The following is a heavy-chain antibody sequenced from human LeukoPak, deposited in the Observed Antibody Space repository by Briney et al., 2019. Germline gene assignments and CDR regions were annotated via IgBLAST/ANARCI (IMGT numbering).Heavy chain of an antibody. CDR1: GFIFSDYY. Sequence: PGGTLRLSCAASGFIFSDYYMSWIRQAPGKGLEWVSYISSSSDNTNYADFVKGRFTISRGNAKNTLYLQMSSLRAEDTAVYYRARGYSTTWYNHFDPWGQGTLVTVSS. D-gene: IGHD6-13*01. J-gene: IGHJ5*02. CDR3: ARGYSTTWYNHFDP. V-gene: IGHV3-11*06. CDR2: ISSSSDNT.